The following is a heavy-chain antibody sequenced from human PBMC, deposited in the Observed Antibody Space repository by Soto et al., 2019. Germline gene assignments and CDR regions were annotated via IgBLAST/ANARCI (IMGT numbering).Heavy chain of an antibody. CDR3: ARHPERIAEIGWFDP. CDR2: ISSSSSTI. CDR1: GFTFSSYS. J-gene: IGHJ5*02. D-gene: IGHD6-13*01. Sequence: EVQLVESGGGLVQPGGSLRLSCAASGFTFSSYSMNWVRQAPGKGPEWVSYISSSSSTIYYADSVKGRFTISRDNAKNSLYLQMTSLRAEDTAVYYCARHPERIAEIGWFDPWGQGTLVTVSS. V-gene: IGHV3-48*01.